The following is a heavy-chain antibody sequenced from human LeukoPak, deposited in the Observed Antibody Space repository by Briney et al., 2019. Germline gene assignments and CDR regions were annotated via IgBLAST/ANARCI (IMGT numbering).Heavy chain of an antibody. D-gene: IGHD4-11*01. V-gene: IGHV3-21*01. CDR1: GVAFSGNS. CDR2: ITGSNNYI. CDR3: ARAFATVNAFDI. J-gene: IGHJ3*02. Sequence: GGSLRPSCAASGVAFSGNSMTWVRKPPGKALDCFSSITGSNNYIYYADSVKGRYIISRDSAKNSLYLQMNSLRAEDTAVYYCARAFATVNAFDIWGQGTMVTVSS.